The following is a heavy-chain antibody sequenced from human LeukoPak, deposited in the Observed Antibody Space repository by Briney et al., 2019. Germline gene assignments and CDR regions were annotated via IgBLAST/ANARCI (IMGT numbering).Heavy chain of an antibody. CDR1: GGTFSSYA. CDR2: IIPIFGTA. Sequence: SVKVSCKASGGTFSSYAISWVRQAPGQGLEWMGGIIPIFGTANYAQKFQGRLTITADESTSTAYMELSSLRSDDTAVYYCARVGYSSSSGYFDYWGQGTLVTVSS. D-gene: IGHD6-6*01. V-gene: IGHV1-69*13. CDR3: ARVGYSSSSGYFDY. J-gene: IGHJ4*02.